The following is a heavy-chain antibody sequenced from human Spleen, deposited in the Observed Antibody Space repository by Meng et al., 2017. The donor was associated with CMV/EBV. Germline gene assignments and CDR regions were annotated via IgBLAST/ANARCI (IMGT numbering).Heavy chain of an antibody. J-gene: IGHJ3*02. CDR2: INSDGRST. Sequence: GESLKISCAASGFTLSNHWMHWVRQAPGKGLVWVSRINSDGRSTSYADSVKGRFTISRDNLKNTLYVQMNSLGVEDTAMYYCVRSHIVGRYGDFDIWGQGTMVTVSS. CDR1: GFTLSNHW. CDR3: VRSHIVGRYGDFDI. V-gene: IGHV3-74*01. D-gene: IGHD1-26*01.